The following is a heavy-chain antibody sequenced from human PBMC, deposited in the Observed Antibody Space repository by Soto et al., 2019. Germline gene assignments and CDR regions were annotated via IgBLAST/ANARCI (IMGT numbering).Heavy chain of an antibody. J-gene: IGHJ6*03. CDR1: GFTFSSNA. Sequence: EVQLLESGGGLVQPGGSLRLSCAASGFTFSSNAMSWVRQAPGKGLEWVSAISGSGGSTYYADSVKGRFTISRDNSKNTLYLQMNSLRAEDTAVYYCAKGATTVTTFYYYYMDVWGKGTTVTVSS. CDR3: AKGATTVTTFYYYYMDV. CDR2: ISGSGGST. D-gene: IGHD4-17*01. V-gene: IGHV3-23*01.